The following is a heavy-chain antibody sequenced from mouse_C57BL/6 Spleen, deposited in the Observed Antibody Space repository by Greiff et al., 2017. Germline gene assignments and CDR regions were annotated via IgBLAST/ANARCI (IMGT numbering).Heavy chain of an antibody. CDR2: IDPSDSET. CDR3: AREGSYAMDY. CDR1: GYTFTSYW. Sequence: QVQLQQPGAELVRPGSSVKLSCKASGYTFTSYWMHWVKQRPIQGLEWIGNIDPSDSETHYNQKVKDNATLTVDKSSSTAYMQLSSLTSGDSAVYYCAREGSYAMDYWGQGTSVTVSA. J-gene: IGHJ4*01. V-gene: IGHV1-52*01.